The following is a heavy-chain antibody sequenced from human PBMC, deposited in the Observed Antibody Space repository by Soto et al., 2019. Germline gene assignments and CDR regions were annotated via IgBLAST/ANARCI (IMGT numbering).Heavy chain of an antibody. J-gene: IGHJ4*02. CDR2: INTYSGNT. D-gene: IGHD2-21*02. CDR1: GYTFTTYA. CDR3: ARESCGGDCYSGLDQ. V-gene: IGHV1-18*01. Sequence: ASVKVSCKPSGYTFTTYAISWVRQAPGQGLEWMGWINTYSGNTNYAQKLQGRVTMTTDTSTSTAYMELRSLRSDDTAVYYCARESCGGDCYSGLDQWGQGTLVTVSS.